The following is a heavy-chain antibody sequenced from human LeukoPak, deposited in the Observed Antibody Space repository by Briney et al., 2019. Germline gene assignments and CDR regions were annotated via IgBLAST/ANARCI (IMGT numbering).Heavy chain of an antibody. Sequence: PSETLSLTCTLSGGSISTYYWSWVRQPPGKGLEWIGYIYYTGSTNYNPSLKSRVTISVDKSKNQFSLKLSSVTAADTAVYYCARDLNPGYSYGSRWGQGTLVTVSS. J-gene: IGHJ4*02. V-gene: IGHV4-59*12. CDR3: ARDLNPGYSYGSR. CDR1: GGSISTYY. D-gene: IGHD5-18*01. CDR2: IYYTGST.